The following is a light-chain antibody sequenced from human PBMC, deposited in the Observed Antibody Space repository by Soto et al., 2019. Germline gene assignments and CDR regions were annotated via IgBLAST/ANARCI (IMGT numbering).Light chain of an antibody. CDR3: AAWDDSLRAVV. V-gene: IGLV1-47*01. CDR1: SSNIGSNY. J-gene: IGLJ2*01. Sequence: QSVLTQPPSASGTPGQRVTISCSGSSSNIGSNYVYCYPQLPGSAPKLLIYTNDQRPSGVPDRFSGSKSGTSASLAIRWLRSEDEADYYCAAWDDSLRAVVFGGGTQLTVL. CDR2: TND.